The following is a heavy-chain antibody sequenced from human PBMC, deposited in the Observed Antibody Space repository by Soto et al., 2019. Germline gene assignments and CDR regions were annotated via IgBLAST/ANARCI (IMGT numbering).Heavy chain of an antibody. CDR3: ARVRQGCSSTSCYLDP. CDR1: GDSISSTNW. J-gene: IGHJ5*02. CDR2: IHHRGIT. V-gene: IGHV4-4*02. D-gene: IGHD2-2*01. Sequence: SETLSLTCAVSGDSISSTNWWNWVRQPPGKGLEWIGEIHHRGITNCNPSLKSRVTISVDKSKNQFSLKLNSVTAADTAVYYCARVRQGCSSTSCYLDPWGQGTLVTVSS.